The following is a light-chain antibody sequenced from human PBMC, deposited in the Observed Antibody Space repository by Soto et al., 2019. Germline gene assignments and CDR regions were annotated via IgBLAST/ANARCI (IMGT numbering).Light chain of an antibody. Sequence: IQMTLSPASISATEGDRVTITCRASQSISAYLNWYQQKPGKAPKLLIYAASSLQSGVPSRFSGSGSGTDFTLTISSLQPEDFATYYCQASYSTPSVTFGPGTKVDI. CDR1: QSISAY. J-gene: IGKJ3*01. CDR2: AAS. V-gene: IGKV1-39*01. CDR3: QASYSTPSVT.